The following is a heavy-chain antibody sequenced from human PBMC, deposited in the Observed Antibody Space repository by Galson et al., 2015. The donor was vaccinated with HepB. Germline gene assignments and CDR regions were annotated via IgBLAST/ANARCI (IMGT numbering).Heavy chain of an antibody. Sequence: SVKVSCKASGYTFTGYYMHWVRQAPGQGLEWMGWINPNSGGTNYAQKFQGWVTMTRDTSISTAYMELSRLRFDDTAVYYCARGEIAVAGFDYWGQGTLVTVSS. D-gene: IGHD6-19*01. CDR2: INPNSGGT. V-gene: IGHV1-2*04. CDR1: GYTFTGYY. J-gene: IGHJ4*02. CDR3: ARGEIAVAGFDY.